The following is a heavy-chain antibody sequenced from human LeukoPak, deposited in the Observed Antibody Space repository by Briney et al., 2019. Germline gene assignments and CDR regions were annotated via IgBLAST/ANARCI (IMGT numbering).Heavy chain of an antibody. CDR3: ARDTGYSSSL. CDR2: INGDGSGT. CDR1: GFTFSSYW. D-gene: IGHD6-6*01. Sequence: PGGSLRLSCAASGFTFSSYWMHWVRQAPGKGLVWVSLINGDGSGTGYADSVRGRFIVSRDNAKNTLFLQMSSLRAEDTAMYYCARDTGYSSSLWGQGTLVTVSS. V-gene: IGHV3-74*01. J-gene: IGHJ4*02.